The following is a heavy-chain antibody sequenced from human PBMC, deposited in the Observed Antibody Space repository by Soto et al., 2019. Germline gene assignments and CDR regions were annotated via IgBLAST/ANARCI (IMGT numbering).Heavy chain of an antibody. CDR1: NGSVSSGTYS. CDR3: ARGHYYYGMDV. Sequence: KLSETLSLTCTVSNGSVSSGTYSWSWVRQPPGKGLEWIGYIYYSGTTYYTPSLKSRLTMSMDRANDHFSLNLTSVTAADTAVYFCARGHYYYGMDVWGQGITVTVS. V-gene: IGHV4-30-2*01. CDR2: IYYSGTT. J-gene: IGHJ6*02.